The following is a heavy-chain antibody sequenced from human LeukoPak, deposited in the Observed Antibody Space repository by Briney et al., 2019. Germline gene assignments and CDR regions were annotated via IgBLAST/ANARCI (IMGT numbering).Heavy chain of an antibody. Sequence: ASVKVSSKASGYTFTRHYMHCVPHAPQQGLERMGIINPSVGRASYAQKLQGTVTTTTDTSPSTVYMDLSSLRAEDTVVYYCARDLGGMTLPNCFDPWGQETLVSVSS. J-gene: IGHJ5*02. D-gene: IGHD4-23*01. CDR2: INPSVGRA. CDR1: GYTFTRHY. CDR3: ARDLGGMTLPNCFDP. V-gene: IGHV1-46*01.